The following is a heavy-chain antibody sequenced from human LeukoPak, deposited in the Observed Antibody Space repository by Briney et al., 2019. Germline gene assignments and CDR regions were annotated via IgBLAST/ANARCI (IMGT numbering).Heavy chain of an antibody. CDR1: GYTFTSYG. J-gene: IGHJ4*02. D-gene: IGHD3-9*01. CDR3: ARGSGYDILTGYSLSSFDY. V-gene: IGHV1-18*01. Sequence: ASVKVSCKASGYTFTSYGISWVRQAPGQGLEWMGWISAYNGNTNYAQKLQGRVTMTTDTSTSTAYMELRSLRSDDTAVYYCARGSGYDILTGYSLSSFDYWGQGTLVTVSS. CDR2: ISAYNGNT.